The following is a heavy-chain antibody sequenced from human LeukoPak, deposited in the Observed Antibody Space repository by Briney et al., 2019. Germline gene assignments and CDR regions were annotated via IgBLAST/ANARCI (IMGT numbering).Heavy chain of an antibody. Sequence: GGSLRLSCAASGFTFSRYAMNWVRQAPGKGLEWVSYISTGGDNKFYADSLKGRFTVSRDNAKNSLFLQMDSLRAEDTAVYYCAHISSSWPDYWGQGTLVTVSS. CDR2: ISTGGDNK. D-gene: IGHD6-13*01. CDR3: AHISSSWPDY. J-gene: IGHJ4*02. V-gene: IGHV3-21*04. CDR1: GFTFSRYA.